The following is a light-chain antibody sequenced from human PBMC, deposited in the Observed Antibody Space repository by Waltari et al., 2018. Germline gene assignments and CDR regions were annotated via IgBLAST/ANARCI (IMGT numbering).Light chain of an antibody. Sequence: DIVMTQSPDSLAVSLGERATINCKSSQSVLYSSNNKNYLAWYQQKPGQPPKLLIYWASTRESGVPDRFSGSGSGTDFTLTISSLQAVDVAVYYCQQYLSTPPTFGQGTKVEIK. CDR3: QQYLSTPPT. CDR2: WAS. J-gene: IGKJ1*01. V-gene: IGKV4-1*01. CDR1: QSVLYSSNNKNY.